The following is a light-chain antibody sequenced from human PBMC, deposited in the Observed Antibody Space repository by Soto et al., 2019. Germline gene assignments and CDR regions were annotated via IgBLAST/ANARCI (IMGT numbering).Light chain of an antibody. CDR2: AAS. CDR1: QSISSY. J-gene: IGKJ4*01. Sequence: DIRMTQSPSSLSASVGDRVTITCRASQSISSYLNWYQQKPWKAPKLLIYAASSLQSGVPSRFSGSGSGTDFTLTISSLQPEDFATYYCQQSYSTPPAFGGGTKVEIK. V-gene: IGKV1-39*01. CDR3: QQSYSTPPA.